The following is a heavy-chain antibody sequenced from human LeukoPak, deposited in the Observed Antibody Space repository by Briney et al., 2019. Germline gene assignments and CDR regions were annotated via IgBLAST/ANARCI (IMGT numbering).Heavy chain of an antibody. CDR3: ARISSIPR. D-gene: IGHD4-4*01. Sequence: GSLRLSCAASGFTFSSYAMHWVRQAPGKGLEWVAVISYDGSDKYYADSVKGRFTISRDNSKNTLYLQMNSLRAEDTAVYYCARISSIPRWGQGTLVTVSS. J-gene: IGHJ4*02. CDR1: GFTFSSYA. V-gene: IGHV3-30-3*01. CDR2: ISYDGSDK.